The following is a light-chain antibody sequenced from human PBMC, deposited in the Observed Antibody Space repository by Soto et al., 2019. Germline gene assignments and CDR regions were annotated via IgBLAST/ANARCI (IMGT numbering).Light chain of an antibody. CDR1: SSDVGAYKT. J-gene: IGLJ1*01. V-gene: IGLV2-14*01. Sequence: QSALTQPASVSGSPGQSITISCAGSSSDVGAYKTVSWYQQYPGKAPKFMIYEVNNRPSGVPNRFSGSRSGNTASLTISGLQAEDEADYYCTSNTTNATGFGTGPKVT. CDR3: TSNTTNATG. CDR2: EVN.